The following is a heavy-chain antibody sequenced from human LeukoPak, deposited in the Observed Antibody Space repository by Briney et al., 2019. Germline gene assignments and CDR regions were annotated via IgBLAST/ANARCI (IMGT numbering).Heavy chain of an antibody. CDR3: ARGAGYYDYVYYFDY. CDR2: INPNSGGT. V-gene: IGHV1-2*02. J-gene: IGHJ4*02. D-gene: IGHD3-16*01. Sequence: ASVKVSCKASGYTFTGYYMHWVRQAPGQGLEWMGWINPNSGGTNYAQKFQGRVTMTRDTSISTAYMELSRLRSDDTAVYYCARGAGYYDYVYYFDYWGQGTLVTVSS. CDR1: GYTFTGYY.